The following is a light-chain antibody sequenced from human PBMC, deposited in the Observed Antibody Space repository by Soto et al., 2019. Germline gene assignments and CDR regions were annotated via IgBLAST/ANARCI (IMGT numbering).Light chain of an antibody. CDR2: GAS. CDR1: QSVGSN. J-gene: IGKJ1*01. V-gene: IGKV3-15*01. CDR3: QQYNNWPTWR. Sequence: EIVMTQSPATLSVSPGERVTLSCRARQSVGSNLAWYQQKPGQAPRLLIYGASTRATGIPARFSGSGSETEFTLTISSLQAEESAVYFCQQYNNWPTWRFGQGTMVDI.